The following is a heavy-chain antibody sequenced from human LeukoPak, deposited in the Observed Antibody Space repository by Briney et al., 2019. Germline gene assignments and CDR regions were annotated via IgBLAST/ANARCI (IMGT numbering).Heavy chain of an antibody. Sequence: PGGSLRLSCTASGFTFGCYWMNLVRQAPGKGLELVAIIKGDGSDKNYVESVKGRFTVSRDNAKNSLYLQMNSLRAEDTAVYYCARDRGWYRLDYWGQGTLVTVSS. CDR2: IKGDGSDK. V-gene: IGHV3-7*01. J-gene: IGHJ4*02. CDR3: ARDRGWYRLDY. D-gene: IGHD6-19*01. CDR1: GFTFGCYW.